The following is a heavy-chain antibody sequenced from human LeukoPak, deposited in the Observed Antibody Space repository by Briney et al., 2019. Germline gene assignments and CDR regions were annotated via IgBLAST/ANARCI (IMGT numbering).Heavy chain of an antibody. D-gene: IGHD3-22*01. CDR1: GGSISSYY. Sequence: PSETLSLTCTVSGGSISSYYWSWIRQPPAKGLEWIGYIFYSGSTNYNPSLKSRVTISVDTSKNQFSLKLTSVTSADTAVYYCARAVVLYYFDYWGQGTLVTVSS. CDR2: IFYSGST. CDR3: ARAVVLYYFDY. J-gene: IGHJ4*02. V-gene: IGHV4-59*01.